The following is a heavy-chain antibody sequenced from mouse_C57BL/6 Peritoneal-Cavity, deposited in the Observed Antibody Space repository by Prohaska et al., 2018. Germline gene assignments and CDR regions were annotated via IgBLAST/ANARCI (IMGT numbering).Heavy chain of an antibody. CDR3: ASPDGYYWYFDV. CDR2: INPDSSTI. Sequence: EVKLLQSGGGLVQPGGSLKFSCAASGIDFSRYWMSWVRRAPGKGLEWIGEINPDSSTINYAPSLKDKFIISRDNAKNTLYLQMSKVRSEETALYYCASPDGYYWYFDVWGTGTTVTVSS. D-gene: IGHD2-3*01. J-gene: IGHJ1*03. V-gene: IGHV4-1*01. CDR1: GIDFSRYW.